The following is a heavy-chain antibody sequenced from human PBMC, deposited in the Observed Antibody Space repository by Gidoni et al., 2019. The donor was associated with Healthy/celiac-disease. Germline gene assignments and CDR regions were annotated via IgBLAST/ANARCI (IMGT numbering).Heavy chain of an antibody. Sequence: EVPLLESGGGLVQPGGSLRRSWAASGFTFSSYAMLWVRQAPGKGLEWVSAISGSGVSTDYADSVKGRFTISRDNSKNTLYLQMNSLRADDTAVYYCAKEAGPATVTSWFDPWGQGTLVTVSS. J-gene: IGHJ5*02. D-gene: IGHD4-17*01. CDR1: GFTFSSYA. CDR2: ISGSGVST. CDR3: AKEAGPATVTSWFDP. V-gene: IGHV3-23*01.